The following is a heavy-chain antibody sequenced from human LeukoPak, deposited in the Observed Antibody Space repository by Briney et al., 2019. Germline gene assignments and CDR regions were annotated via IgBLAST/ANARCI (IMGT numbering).Heavy chain of an antibody. J-gene: IGHJ4*02. CDR2: IWYDGSNK. Sequence: GGSLRLSCAASGFTFSSYGMHWVRQAPGKGLEWVAVIWYDGSNKYYADSVKGRFTISRDNSKNTLYLQTNSLRAEDTAVYYCARADDSSGYYRISIDYWGQGTLVTVSS. V-gene: IGHV3-33*01. D-gene: IGHD3-22*01. CDR3: ARADDSSGYYRISIDY. CDR1: GFTFSSYG.